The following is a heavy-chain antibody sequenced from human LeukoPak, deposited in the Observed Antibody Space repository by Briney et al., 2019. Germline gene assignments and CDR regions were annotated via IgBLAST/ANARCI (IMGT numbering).Heavy chain of an antibody. CDR1: GYTFTSYA. CDR2: INTNTGNP. D-gene: IGHD2-8*01. Sequence: ASVKVSCKASGYTFTSYAMNWVRQAPGQGLEWMGWINTNTGNPTYAHGFTGRFVFSLDTSVSTAYLQISSLKAEDTAVYYCARRPYCTNGVCYGELGFDPWGQGTLVTVSS. CDR3: ARRPYCTNGVCYGELGFDP. J-gene: IGHJ5*02. V-gene: IGHV7-4-1*02.